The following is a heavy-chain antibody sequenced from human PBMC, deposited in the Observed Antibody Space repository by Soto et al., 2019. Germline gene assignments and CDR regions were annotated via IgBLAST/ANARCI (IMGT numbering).Heavy chain of an antibody. V-gene: IGHV1-69*13. Sequence: SVKVSCKASGDTFSSYAISWVRQAPGQGLEWMGGIIPIFGTANYAQKFQGRVTITADESTSTAYMELSSLRSEDTAVYYCARDGSGYRSRASPMDVWGQGTTVTVSS. J-gene: IGHJ6*02. CDR3: ARDGSGYRSRASPMDV. CDR2: IIPIFGTA. CDR1: GDTFSSYA. D-gene: IGHD3-22*01.